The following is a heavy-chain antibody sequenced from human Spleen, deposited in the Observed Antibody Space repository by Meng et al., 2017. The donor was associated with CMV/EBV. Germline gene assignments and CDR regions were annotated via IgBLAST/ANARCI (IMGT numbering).Heavy chain of an antibody. J-gene: IGHJ4*02. Sequence: GGSLRLSCAASGFTFSSYRINWVRQAPGKGLEWVAYVSRDEKTMYYADSVKGRFTISRDNAKNSLYLQMNTLRADDTGVYYCVREVDYWGQGILVTVSS. CDR2: VSRDEKTM. V-gene: IGHV3-48*04. CDR1: GFTFSSYR. CDR3: VREVDY.